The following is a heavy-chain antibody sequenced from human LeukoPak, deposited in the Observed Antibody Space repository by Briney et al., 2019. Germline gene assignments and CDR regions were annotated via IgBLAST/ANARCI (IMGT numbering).Heavy chain of an antibody. J-gene: IGHJ6*03. V-gene: IGHV4-34*01. Sequence: PGGSLRLSCTASGFTFRSYSMNWVRQAPGKGLEWIGEINHSGSINYNPSLKSRVTISVDTSKNQFSLKLSSVTAADTAVYYCARVSSSWYYYYYYMDVWGKGTTVTVSS. CDR3: ARVSSSWYYYYYYMDV. CDR1: GFTFRSYS. D-gene: IGHD6-13*01. CDR2: INHSGSI.